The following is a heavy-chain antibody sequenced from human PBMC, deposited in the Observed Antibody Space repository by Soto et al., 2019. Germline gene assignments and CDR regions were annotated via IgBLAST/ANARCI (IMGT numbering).Heavy chain of an antibody. Sequence: QVQLQQWGAGLLKPSETLSLTCAVYGGSFSGYYWSWIRQPPGKGLEWIGEINHSGSTNYNPSPKSRVTISVDTSKNQFALKLSSVTAADTAVYYCAIGRIVGATYRCVAPWGHGTRVTFSA. D-gene: IGHD1-26*01. CDR1: GGSFSGYY. CDR2: INHSGST. J-gene: IGHJ5*02. V-gene: IGHV4-34*01. CDR3: AIGRIVGATYRCVAP.